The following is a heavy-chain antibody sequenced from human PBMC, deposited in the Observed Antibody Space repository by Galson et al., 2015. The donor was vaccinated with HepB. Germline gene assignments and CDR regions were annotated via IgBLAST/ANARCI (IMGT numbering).Heavy chain of an antibody. D-gene: IGHD6-13*01. J-gene: IGHJ5*02. CDR2: IRSKAYGGTT. CDR1: GFTFGDYA. Sequence: SLRLSCAASGFTFGDYAMSWFRQAPGKGLEWVGFIRSKAYGGTTEYAASVKGRFTISRDDSKSIAYLQMNSLKTEDTAVYYCTRDVELAAAGTGYNWFDPWGQGTLVTVSS. CDR3: TRDVELAAAGTGYNWFDP. V-gene: IGHV3-49*03.